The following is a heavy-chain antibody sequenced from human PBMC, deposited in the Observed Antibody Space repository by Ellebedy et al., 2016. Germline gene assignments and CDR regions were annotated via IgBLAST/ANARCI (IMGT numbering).Heavy chain of an antibody. CDR2: INGRSNAI. CDR3: AKSGDYISSGYYGMDV. CDR1: GLTFSSYS. V-gene: IGHV3-48*04. Sequence: GGSLRLSCAASGLTFSSYSMNWVRQAPGKGLEWVAYINGRSNAIYYADSVKGRFTISRDNSGNRLFLDMKGLRPEDSAVYFCAKSGDYISSGYYGMDVWGQGTAVVVSS. D-gene: IGHD2-21*02. J-gene: IGHJ6*02.